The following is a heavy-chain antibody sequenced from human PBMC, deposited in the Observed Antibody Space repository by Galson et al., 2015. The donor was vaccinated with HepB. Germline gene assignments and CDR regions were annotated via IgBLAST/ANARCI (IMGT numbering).Heavy chain of an antibody. CDR1: GGTFSSYT. D-gene: IGHD3-22*01. CDR2: IIPILGIA. J-gene: IGHJ3*02. V-gene: IGHV1-69*02. Sequence: SVKVSCKASGGTFSSYTISWVRQAPGQGLEWMGRIIPILGIANYAQKFQGRVTITADKSTSTAYMELSSLRSEDTAVYYCAGGYDSSGYEDAFDIWGQGTMVTVSS. CDR3: AGGYDSSGYEDAFDI.